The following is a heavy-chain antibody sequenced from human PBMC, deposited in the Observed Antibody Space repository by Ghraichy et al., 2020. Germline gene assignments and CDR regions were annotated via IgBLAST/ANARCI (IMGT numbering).Heavy chain of an antibody. V-gene: IGHV3-23*01. D-gene: IGHD3-22*01. CDR3: AKELGSYYDSSGYYPYYFDY. CDR1: GFTFSTYA. CDR2: ISGSGGNT. Sequence: GGSLRLSCAASGFTFSTYAMSWVRQAPGKGLEWVSAISGSGGNTYYADSVKGRFTISRDNSKNTLYLQMNSLRAEDTAVYYCAKELGSYYDSSGYYPYYFDYWGQGTLVTVSS. J-gene: IGHJ4*02.